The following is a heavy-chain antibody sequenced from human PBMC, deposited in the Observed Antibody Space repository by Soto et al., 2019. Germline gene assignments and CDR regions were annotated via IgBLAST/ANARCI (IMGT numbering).Heavy chain of an antibody. D-gene: IGHD2-8*01. CDR2: INNRGTNT. Sequence: EVLLLESGGGLVQPGGSLRLSCAASGFTFGSHAMTWARQAPGKGLEWVSTINNRGTNTHYADSVKGRFTISRDNSKNTLHLQMNSLRAEDTAIYYCVPWVSAHFDYWGQGTLVTVSS. V-gene: IGHV3-23*05. CDR3: VPWVSAHFDY. CDR1: GFTFGSHA. J-gene: IGHJ4*02.